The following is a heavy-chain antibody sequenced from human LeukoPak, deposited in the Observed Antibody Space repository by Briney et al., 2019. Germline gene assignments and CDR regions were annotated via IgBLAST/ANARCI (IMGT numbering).Heavy chain of an antibody. CDR2: ISGSGGNT. J-gene: IGHJ4*02. Sequence: PGGSLRLSWAASGFTFSSYAMTWVRQAPGKGLEWVSTISGSGGNTYYADSVKGRFTISRDNSKNTLFLQMNSLRAEDTAVHYCAKARGASDSSPDYWGQGTLVTVSS. V-gene: IGHV3-23*01. CDR1: GFTFSSYA. CDR3: AKARGASDSSPDY. D-gene: IGHD2-15*01.